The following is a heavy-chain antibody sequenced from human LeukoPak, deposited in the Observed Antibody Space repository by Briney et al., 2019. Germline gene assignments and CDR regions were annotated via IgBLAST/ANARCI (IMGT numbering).Heavy chain of an antibody. CDR3: AKGQGSSGWYSFDY. CDR1: GFTLSSYA. CDR2: ISGSGGKT. Sequence: GGSLRLSCAVSGFTLSSYAMRWVRQAPGKGLEWVSAISGSGGKTYYADSVKGRFTISRDNSKNTLYLQMNSLRAEDTAVYYCAKGQGSSGWYSFDYWGQGTLVTVSS. J-gene: IGHJ4*02. D-gene: IGHD6-19*01. V-gene: IGHV3-23*01.